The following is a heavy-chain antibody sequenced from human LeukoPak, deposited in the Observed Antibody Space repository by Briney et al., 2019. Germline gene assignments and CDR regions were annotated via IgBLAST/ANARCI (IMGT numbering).Heavy chain of an antibody. Sequence: GGSLRLSCAASGFTFSSHSMNWVRQAPGKGLEWVSSISSSSSYIYYADSVKGRFTISRDNAKNSLYLQMSSLRAEDTAVYYCALYGSGSYYPGYLGYWGQGTLVTVSS. CDR2: ISSSSSYI. D-gene: IGHD3-10*01. J-gene: IGHJ4*02. CDR3: ALYGSGSYYPGYLGY. CDR1: GFTFSSHS. V-gene: IGHV3-21*01.